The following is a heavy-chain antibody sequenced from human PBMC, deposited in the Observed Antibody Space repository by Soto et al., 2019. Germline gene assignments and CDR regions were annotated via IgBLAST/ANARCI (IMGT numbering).Heavy chain of an antibody. CDR1: GYTFTSYG. CDR2: ISAYNGNT. Sequence: GASVKVSCKASGYTFTSYGISWVRQAPGQGLEWMGWISAYNGNTNYAQKLQGRVTMTTDTSTSTAYMELRSLRSDDTAVYYCARDPAGGPITMIVGRPTYFDYWGQGTLVTVSS. CDR3: ARDPAGGPITMIVGRPTYFDY. D-gene: IGHD3-22*01. V-gene: IGHV1-18*01. J-gene: IGHJ4*02.